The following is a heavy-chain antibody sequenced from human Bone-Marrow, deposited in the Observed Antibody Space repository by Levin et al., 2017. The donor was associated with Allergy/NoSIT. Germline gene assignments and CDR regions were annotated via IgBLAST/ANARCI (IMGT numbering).Heavy chain of an antibody. D-gene: IGHD3-22*01. J-gene: IGHJ2*01. V-gene: IGHV4-34*01. CDR1: GGSFSGYY. CDR3: ARGYYYDSSGYYHYWYFDL. Sequence: SETLSLTCAVYGGSFSGYYWSWIRQPPGKGLEWVGEINHSGSTNYNPSLKSRVTISVDTSKNQFSLKLSSVTAADTAVYYCARGYYYDSSGYYHYWYFDLWGRGTLVTVSS. CDR2: INHSGST.